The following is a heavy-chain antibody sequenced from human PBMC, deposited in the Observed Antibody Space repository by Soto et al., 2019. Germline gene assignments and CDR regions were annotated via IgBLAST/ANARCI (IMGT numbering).Heavy chain of an antibody. V-gene: IGHV1-69*05. CDR2: IIPIFGTA. CDR3: ARDVIAAAGTAG. J-gene: IGHJ4*02. D-gene: IGHD6-13*01. Sequence: QVQLVQSGAEVKKPGSSVKVSCKASGGTFSSYAISWVRQAPGQGLEWMGGIIPIFGTANYAQKFQGRVTIXPXXSTSTACMELSSLRSEDTAVYYCARDVIAAAGTAGWGQGTLVPVSS. CDR1: GGTFSSYA.